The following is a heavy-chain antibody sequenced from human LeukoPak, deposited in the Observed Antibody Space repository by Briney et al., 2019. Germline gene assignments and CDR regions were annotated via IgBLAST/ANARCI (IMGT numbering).Heavy chain of an antibody. J-gene: IGHJ4*02. D-gene: IGHD1-1*01. CDR1: GFTFNNYA. V-gene: IGHV3-23*01. CDR2: ISNTSKTI. Sequence: PGGSLRLSCAASGFTFNNYAMNWVRQAPGKGLEWVSAISNTSKTIYYADSVKGRFTISRDNSKSTLYLQMNSLTGEDTALYYCARAPSLTGISRYFDYWGQGALVTVSS. CDR3: ARAPSLTGISRYFDY.